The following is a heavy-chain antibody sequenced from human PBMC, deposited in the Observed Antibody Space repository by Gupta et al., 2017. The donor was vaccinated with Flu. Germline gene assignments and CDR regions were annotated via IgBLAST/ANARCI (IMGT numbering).Heavy chain of an antibody. J-gene: IGHJ4*02. Sequence: MSWVSRAQGKGVVWVSSISNGGVKYDADSVKVRFIISRDNSRITLYVQVNSLRADDTAVYYCAKETGYTFDSWGQGTLVTVSS. CDR2: ISNGGVK. D-gene: IGHD5-12*01. CDR3: AKETGYTFDS. V-gene: IGHV3-23*01.